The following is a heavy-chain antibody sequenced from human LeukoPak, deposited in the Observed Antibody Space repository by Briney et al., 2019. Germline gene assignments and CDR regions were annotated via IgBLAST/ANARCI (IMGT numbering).Heavy chain of an antibody. Sequence: ASVKVSCKASGYSFTSYGISWVRQAPGQGLEWMGWISVHNGNTHYAQKLQGRVTMTTDTSTSTAYMELRSLRSDDTAVYYCARVRGSYGDTANYWGQGTLVTDSS. J-gene: IGHJ4*02. D-gene: IGHD4-17*01. V-gene: IGHV1-18*04. CDR2: ISVHNGNT. CDR1: GYSFTSYG. CDR3: ARVRGSYGDTANY.